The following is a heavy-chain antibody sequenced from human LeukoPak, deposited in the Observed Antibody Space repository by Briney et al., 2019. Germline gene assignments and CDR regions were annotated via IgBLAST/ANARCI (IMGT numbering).Heavy chain of an antibody. V-gene: IGHV3-74*01. Sequence: GGSLRLSCAASGFTFSSYWMHWVRQAPGKGLVWVSRINSDGSSTSYADSVEGRFTISRDNAKNTLYLQMNSLRAEDTAVYYCARFTILHYDSSGYYSRGGRYYFDYWGQGTLVTVSS. D-gene: IGHD3-22*01. J-gene: IGHJ4*02. CDR3: ARFTILHYDSSGYYSRGGRYYFDY. CDR1: GFTFSSYW. CDR2: INSDGSST.